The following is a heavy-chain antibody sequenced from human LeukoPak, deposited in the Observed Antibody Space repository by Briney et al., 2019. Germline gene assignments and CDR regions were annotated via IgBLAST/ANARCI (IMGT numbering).Heavy chain of an antibody. CDR1: GGSISSYY. V-gene: IGHV4-59*01. CDR2: IYYSGST. J-gene: IGHJ4*02. D-gene: IGHD3-10*01. CDR3: ARLRAGVSAVDY. Sequence: SETLSLTCTVSGGSISSYYWSWIRQPPGKGLGWIGYIYYSGSTNYNPSLKSRVTISVDTSKNQFSLKLSSVTAADTAVYYCARLRAGVSAVDYWGQGTLVTVSS.